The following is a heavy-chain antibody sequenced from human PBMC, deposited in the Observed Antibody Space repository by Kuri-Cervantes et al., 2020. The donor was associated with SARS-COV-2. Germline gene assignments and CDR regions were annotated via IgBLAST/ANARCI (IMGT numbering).Heavy chain of an antibody. J-gene: IGHJ3*02. D-gene: IGHD2-2*02. V-gene: IGHV3-49*03. CDR1: GGSFSGYY. CDR3: TRELVVPAAIYPDAFDI. CDR2: IRSKAYGGTT. Sequence: GGSLRLSCAVYGGSFSGYYWSWIRQPPGKGPEWVGFIRSKAYGGTTEYAASVKGRFTISRDDSKSIAYLQMNSLKTEDTAVYYCTRELVVPAAIYPDAFDIWGQGTMVTVSS.